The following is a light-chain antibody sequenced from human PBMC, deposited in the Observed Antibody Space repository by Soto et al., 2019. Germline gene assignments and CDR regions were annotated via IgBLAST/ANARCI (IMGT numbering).Light chain of an antibody. CDR1: SSDVGGYKY. J-gene: IGLJ1*01. CDR3: SSYAGSIF. Sequence: QSALTQPPSASGSPGQSVTVSCTGTSSDVGGYKYVSWYQQHPGKAPKLIIYEVTKRPSGVPERFSGSKSGNTASLTVSDLQAEDEADYYCSSYAGSIFFGTGTKVTVL. V-gene: IGLV2-8*01. CDR2: EVT.